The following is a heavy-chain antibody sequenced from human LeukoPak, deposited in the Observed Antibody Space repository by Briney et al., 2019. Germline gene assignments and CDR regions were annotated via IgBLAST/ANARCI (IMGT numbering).Heavy chain of an antibody. Sequence: GASVTVSCKASGYTFTSYGISWVRQAPGQGLEWMGWISAYNGNTNYAQKLQGRVTMTTDTSTSTAYMELRSLRSDDTAVYYCARGYYYDSSGYYYFDYWGQGTLVTVSS. CDR1: GYTFTSYG. J-gene: IGHJ4*02. V-gene: IGHV1-18*01. CDR2: ISAYNGNT. CDR3: ARGYYYDSSGYYYFDY. D-gene: IGHD3-22*01.